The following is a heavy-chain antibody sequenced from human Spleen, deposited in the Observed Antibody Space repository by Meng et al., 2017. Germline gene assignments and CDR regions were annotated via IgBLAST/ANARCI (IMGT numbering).Heavy chain of an antibody. CDR3: AKTTTAYQAFDAFDI. CDR2: IYSGGNT. D-gene: IGHD4-11*01. V-gene: IGHV3-53*05. Sequence: GESLKISCVASGFTVSHNYMSWVRQAPGKGLEWVSVIYSGGNTYYADSVKGRFTISRDNAKNSLYLQMNSLRPEDTALYYCAKTTTAYQAFDAFDIWGQGTMVTVSS. CDR1: GFTVSHNY. J-gene: IGHJ3*02.